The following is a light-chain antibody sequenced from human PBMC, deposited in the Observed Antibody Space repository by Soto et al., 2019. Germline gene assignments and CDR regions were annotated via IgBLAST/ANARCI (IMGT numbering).Light chain of an antibody. V-gene: IGKV1-39*01. CDR1: QSITTW. J-gene: IGKJ5*01. Sequence: DIQMTQSPSTLCAFVGDRVTITCRASQSITTWLAWYQQRPGKAPKLLIYDVSSLQSGVPSRFSGSGYGTDFTLTISSLQPEDFATYYCQQSYSTPPTFGQGTRLEI. CDR3: QQSYSTPPT. CDR2: DVS.